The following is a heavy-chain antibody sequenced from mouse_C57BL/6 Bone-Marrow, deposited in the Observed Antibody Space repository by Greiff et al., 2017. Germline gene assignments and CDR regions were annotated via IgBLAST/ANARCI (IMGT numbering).Heavy chain of an antibody. CDR1: GYTFTDYN. D-gene: IGHD2-3*01. J-gene: IGHJ4*01. CDR3: ARPIYDGYSDAMDY. V-gene: IGHV1-18*01. CDR2: INPNNGGT. Sequence: EVKLQESGPELVKPGASVKIPCKASGYTFTDYNMDWVKQSHGKSLEWIGDINPNNGGTIYNQKFKGKATLTVDKSSSTAYMELRSLTSEDTAVYYCARPIYDGYSDAMDYWGQGTSVTVSS.